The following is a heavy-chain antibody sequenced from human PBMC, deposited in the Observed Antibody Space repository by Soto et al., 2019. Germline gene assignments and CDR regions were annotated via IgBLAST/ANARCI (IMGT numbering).Heavy chain of an antibody. Sequence: TSETLSLTCTVSGGSISSYYWSWNRQPPGKGLEWIGYIYYSGSTNYNPSLKSRVTISVDTSKNQFSLKLSSVTAADAAVYYCAGGPMGYDSWGQGTLVTVSS. J-gene: IGHJ4*02. V-gene: IGHV4-59*01. D-gene: IGHD3-16*01. CDR1: GGSISSYY. CDR2: IYYSGST. CDR3: AGGPMGYDS.